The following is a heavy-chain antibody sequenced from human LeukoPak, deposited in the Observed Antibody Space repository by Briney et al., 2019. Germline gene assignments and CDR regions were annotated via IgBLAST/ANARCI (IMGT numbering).Heavy chain of an antibody. J-gene: IGHJ3*02. CDR2: ISASGGRT. CDR3: AKDPNGDYIGAFDM. V-gene: IGHV3-23*01. CDR1: GITVSSYA. Sequence: GGSLRLSCAASGITVSSYAMTWVRQAPGKGLEGVSAISASGGRTLYADSVKGRFTISRDNSKNTLYLQMSSLRVEDTAVYHCAKDPNGDYIGAFDMWGQGTMVTVSS. D-gene: IGHD4-17*01.